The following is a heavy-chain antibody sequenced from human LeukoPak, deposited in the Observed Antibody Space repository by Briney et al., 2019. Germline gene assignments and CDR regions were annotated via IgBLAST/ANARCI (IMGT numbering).Heavy chain of an antibody. J-gene: IGHJ5*02. D-gene: IGHD3-10*01. V-gene: IGHV4-34*01. CDR2: ISHSGGT. CDR3: ARQLLLSMVRGVIAT. Sequence: SETLSLTCGVYGGPLSGYYWSWIRQSPGEGLEWIGDISHSGGTNYNPSLKSRVTISIDTSNNQFSLKLNSVTAADTAVYYCARQLLLSMVRGVIATWGQGTLVTVSS. CDR1: GGPLSGYY.